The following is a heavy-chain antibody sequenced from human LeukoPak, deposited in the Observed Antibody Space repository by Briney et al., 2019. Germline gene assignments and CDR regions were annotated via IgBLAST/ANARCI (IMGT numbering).Heavy chain of an antibody. CDR2: IYYSGST. J-gene: IGHJ4*02. Sequence: SETLSLTCIVSGGSISSSGYFWGWIRQPPGKGLEWIGTIYYSGSTDYNPSLKSRVTISVDTSKNQFSLKLTSVTAADTAVYYCARRRAVGTTLFDYWGQGTLVTVSS. CDR1: GGSISSSGYF. CDR3: ARRRAVGTTLFDY. V-gene: IGHV4-39*01. D-gene: IGHD1-26*01.